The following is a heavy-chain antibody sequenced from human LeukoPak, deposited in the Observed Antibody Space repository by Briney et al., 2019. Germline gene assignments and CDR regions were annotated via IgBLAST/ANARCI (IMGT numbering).Heavy chain of an antibody. V-gene: IGHV3-48*01. J-gene: IGHJ4*02. D-gene: IGHD3-10*01. Sequence: GGSLSLSCAASGFTFSSYSMNWVRQAPGKGLEWVSYISSSSSTIYYADSVKGRFTISRDNAKNSLYLQMNSLRAEDTAVYYCARDQRLWFYDYWGQGTLVTVSS. CDR3: ARDQRLWFYDY. CDR1: GFTFSSYS. CDR2: ISSSSSTI.